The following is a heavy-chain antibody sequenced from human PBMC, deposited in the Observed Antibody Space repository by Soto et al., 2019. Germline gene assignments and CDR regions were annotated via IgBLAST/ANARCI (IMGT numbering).Heavy chain of an antibody. Sequence: QVQLVQSGPEVKKPGASVKVSCKASGYTFASNYMHWVRQAPVQGLEWMGIINPNDNITTYAQKFQGRLIMTRDTSTSTLYMELSSLRSEDTAMYYCTREYAVGCGSYSFWGQGTLVTVSS. CDR1: GYTFASNY. CDR3: TREYAVGCGSYSF. CDR2: INPNDNIT. V-gene: IGHV1-46*01. D-gene: IGHD3-10*01. J-gene: IGHJ4*02.